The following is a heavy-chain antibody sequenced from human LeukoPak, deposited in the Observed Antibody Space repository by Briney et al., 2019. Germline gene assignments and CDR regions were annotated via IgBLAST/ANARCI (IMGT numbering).Heavy chain of an antibody. CDR3: VRGGSYYFDY. Sequence: GGSLRLSCGASGFTLSNYEMNWVRQAPGKGLEWVSYISSSGSSRYYADSVKGRFTISRDHAKNALYLQMNSLRAEDTAVYYCVRGGSYYFDYWGQGTLVTVSS. J-gene: IGHJ4*02. CDR2: ISSSGSSR. D-gene: IGHD1-26*01. CDR1: GFTLSNYE. V-gene: IGHV3-48*03.